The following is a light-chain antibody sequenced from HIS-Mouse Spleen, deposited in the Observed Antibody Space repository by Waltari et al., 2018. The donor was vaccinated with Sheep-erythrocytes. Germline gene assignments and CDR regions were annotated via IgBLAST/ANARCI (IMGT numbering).Light chain of an antibody. J-gene: IGLJ3*02. V-gene: IGLV2-23*01. CDR3: CSYAGSSTPWV. Sequence: QSALTQPASVSGSPGQSITISCTGTSSDVGGYNYVSWYQQHPGKAPKLMIYEGSKGPSGVSNRFSGSKSGNTASLTISGLQAEDEADYYCCSYAGSSTPWVFGGGTKLTVL. CDR2: EGS. CDR1: SSDVGGYNY.